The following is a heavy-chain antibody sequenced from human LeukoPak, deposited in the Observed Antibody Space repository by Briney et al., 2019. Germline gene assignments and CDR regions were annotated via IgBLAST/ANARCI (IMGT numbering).Heavy chain of an antibody. CDR1: GGSISSSSYY. D-gene: IGHD2-2*01. V-gene: IGHV4-39*07. CDR3: ASGEVPAAMSQGYYYYMDV. J-gene: IGHJ6*03. Sequence: PSETLSLTCTVSGGSISSSSYYWGWIRQPPGKGLEWIGSIYYSGSTYYNPSLKSRVTISVDTSKNQFSLKLSSVTAADTAVYYCASGEVPAAMSQGYYYYMDVWGKGTTVTISS. CDR2: IYYSGST.